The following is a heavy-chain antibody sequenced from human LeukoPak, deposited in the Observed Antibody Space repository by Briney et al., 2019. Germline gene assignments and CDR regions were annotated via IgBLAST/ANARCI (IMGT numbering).Heavy chain of an antibody. CDR2: ISGSGGST. CDR3: AKDRYYYDSSGYYYYYYYMDV. D-gene: IGHD3-22*01. V-gene: IGHV3-23*01. Sequence: PGRSLRLSCAASGFTFSSYAMSWVRQAPGKGLEWVSAISGSGGSTYYADSVKGRFTISRDNSKNTLYLQMNSLRAEDTAVYYCAKDRYYYDSSGYYYYYYYMDVWGKGTTVTVSS. CDR1: GFTFSSYA. J-gene: IGHJ6*03.